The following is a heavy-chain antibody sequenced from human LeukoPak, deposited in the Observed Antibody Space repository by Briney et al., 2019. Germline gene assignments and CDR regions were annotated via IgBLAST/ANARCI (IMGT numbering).Heavy chain of an antibody. D-gene: IGHD3-22*01. CDR1: GFTFRKYG. CDR3: TREASKGYYDTSGYYYDY. CDR2: IWSDGSYK. Sequence: GGSLRLSCAASGFTFRKYGMHWVRQAPGKGLEWVEVIWSDGSYKNYADSVKGRFSISRDNSKNTLYLQMNSLRADDTAVYYCTREASKGYYDTSGYYYDYWGQGTLVTVSS. V-gene: IGHV3-33*01. J-gene: IGHJ4*02.